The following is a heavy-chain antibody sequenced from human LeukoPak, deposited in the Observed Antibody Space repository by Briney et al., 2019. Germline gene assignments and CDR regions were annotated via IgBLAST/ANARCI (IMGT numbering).Heavy chain of an antibody. CDR3: ARQRDRYYFDY. J-gene: IGHJ4*02. V-gene: IGHV3-66*02. CDR1: GFTVNSNY. Sequence: GGSLRLSCAASGFTVNSNYMSWVRQAPGKGLEWVSVFYGGGSTYYADSVKGRFTISRDNSKNTLYLQMNSLRAEDTAVYYCARQRDRYYFDYWGQGTLVTVSS. D-gene: IGHD1-14*01. CDR2: FYGGGST.